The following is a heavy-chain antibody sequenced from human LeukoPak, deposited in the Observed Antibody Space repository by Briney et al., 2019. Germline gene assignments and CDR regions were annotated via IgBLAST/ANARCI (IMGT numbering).Heavy chain of an antibody. CDR3: TKDRRGPAAGTWYFDS. CDR2: ITAIDGRT. V-gene: IGHV3-23*01. J-gene: IGHJ4*02. Sequence: PGGSLRLSCVASGFTFSSTTMGWVRQAPGRGLEWVSSITAIDGRTYYADSVRGRFTISRVNSKNTVYLQLNSLRAGDTVIYYCTKDRRGPAAGTWYFDSWGQGTLVTVSS. D-gene: IGHD6-13*01. CDR1: GFTFSSTT.